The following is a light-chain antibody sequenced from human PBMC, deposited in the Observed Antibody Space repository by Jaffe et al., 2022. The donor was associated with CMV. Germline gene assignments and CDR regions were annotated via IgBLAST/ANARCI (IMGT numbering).Light chain of an antibody. CDR3: QPYGTSRT. J-gene: IGKJ1*01. CDR1: QSSY. CDR2: DAS. Sequence: EIVLTQSPGTLSLSPGERATLSCRASQSSYLAWYQQKPGQAPRLLIYDASSRATGIPDRFSGSGSGTDFTLTISRLEPEDFAVYYCQPYGTSRTFGQGTKVEIK. V-gene: IGKV3-20*01.